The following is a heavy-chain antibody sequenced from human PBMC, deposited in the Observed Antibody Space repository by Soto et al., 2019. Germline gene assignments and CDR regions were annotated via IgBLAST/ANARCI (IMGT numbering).Heavy chain of an antibody. Sequence: SKTLSLTCTVSGGSISSYYWSWIRQPPGKGLEWIGYIYYSGSTNYNPSLKSRVTISVDTSKNQFSLKLSSVTAADTAVYYCARQYSYLYYFDYWGQGTMVTVS. V-gene: IGHV4-59*01. CDR1: GGSISSYY. CDR3: ARQYSYLYYFDY. CDR2: IYYSGST. J-gene: IGHJ4*02. D-gene: IGHD5-18*01.